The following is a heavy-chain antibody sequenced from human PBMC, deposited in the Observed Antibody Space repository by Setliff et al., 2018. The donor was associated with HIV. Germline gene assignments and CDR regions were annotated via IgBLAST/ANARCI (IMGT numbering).Heavy chain of an antibody. CDR3: ARYFYASSSSAIDA. CDR2: ISSSGATI. V-gene: IGHV3-11*04. Sequence: KPGGTLRLSCAASGFTFSASYMTWIRQAPGKGLEWVAHISSSGATIYYVDSVKVRFTISRDNAANSLYLQMNSLRVEDTAIYFCARYFYASSSSAIDAWGQGMPVTVSS. D-gene: IGHD3-16*01. J-gene: IGHJ5*02. CDR1: GFTFSASY.